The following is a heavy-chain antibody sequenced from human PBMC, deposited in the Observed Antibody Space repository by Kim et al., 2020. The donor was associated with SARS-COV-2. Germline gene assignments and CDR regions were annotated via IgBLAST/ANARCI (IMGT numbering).Heavy chain of an antibody. V-gene: IGHV1-46*01. J-gene: IGHJ4*02. D-gene: IGHD3-22*01. CDR3: AAVVITQQYYFDY. Sequence: YAQKFQGRVTMNRDTSTSTVYMELSSLRSEDTAVYYCAAVVITQQYYFDYWGQGTLVTVSS.